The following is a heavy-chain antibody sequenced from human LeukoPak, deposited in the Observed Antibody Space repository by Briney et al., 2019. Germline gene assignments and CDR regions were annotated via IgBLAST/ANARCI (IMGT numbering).Heavy chain of an antibody. Sequence: ASVKVSCKASGHTFTSYYMHWVRQAPGQGLEWMGIINPSGGSTSYAQKFQGRVTMTRDTSTSTVYMELSSLRSEDTAVYYCARDRAVAGIRFWFDPWGQGTLVTVSP. CDR2: INPSGGST. J-gene: IGHJ5*02. CDR3: ARDRAVAGIRFWFDP. D-gene: IGHD6-19*01. CDR1: GHTFTSYY. V-gene: IGHV1-46*01.